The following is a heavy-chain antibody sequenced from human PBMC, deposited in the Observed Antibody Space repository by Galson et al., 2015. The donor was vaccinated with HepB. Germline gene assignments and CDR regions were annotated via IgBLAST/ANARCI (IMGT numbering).Heavy chain of an antibody. CDR1: GFTFSSYG. CDR2: ISYDGSNK. CDR3: AKTPGYCSGGSCYSGGYFDY. V-gene: IGHV3-30*18. J-gene: IGHJ4*02. Sequence: SLRLSCAASGFTFSSYGMHWVRQAPGKGLEWVAVISYDGSNKYYADSVKGRFTISRDNSKNTLYLQMNSLRAEDTAVYYCAKTPGYCSGGSCYSGGYFDYWGQGTLVTVSS. D-gene: IGHD2-15*01.